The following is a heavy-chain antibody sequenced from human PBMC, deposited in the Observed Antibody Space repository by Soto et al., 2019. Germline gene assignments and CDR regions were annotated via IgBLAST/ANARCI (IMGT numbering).Heavy chain of an antibody. J-gene: IGHJ6*03. CDR2: ISSNGVGT. CDR1: GFTFSNYA. D-gene: IGHD6-19*01. CDR3: ARREQSDYYYMEV. V-gene: IGHV3-64*01. Sequence: EVQMVESGGSLVQPGGSLRLSSAASGFTFSNYAMDWVRQAPGKVLEYVSGISSNGVGTYYANSVKDRFTISRDNSKNTLYLQMGSLRAEDMAVYYCARREQSDYYYMEVWGKGTSVPVSS.